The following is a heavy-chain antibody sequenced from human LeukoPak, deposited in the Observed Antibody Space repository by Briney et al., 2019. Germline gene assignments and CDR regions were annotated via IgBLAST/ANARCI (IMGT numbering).Heavy chain of an antibody. CDR1: GYTLTELS. D-gene: IGHD6-13*01. CDR2: FDPEDGET. CDR3: ATVRGPLYSSSWWYE. J-gene: IGHJ4*02. V-gene: IGHV1-24*01. Sequence: GASVKVSCKVSGYTLTELSMHWVRQAPGKGLEWMGGFDPEDGETIYAQKFQGRVTMTEDTSIDTAYMELSSLRSEDTAVYYCATVRGPLYSSSWWYEWGQGTLVTVSS.